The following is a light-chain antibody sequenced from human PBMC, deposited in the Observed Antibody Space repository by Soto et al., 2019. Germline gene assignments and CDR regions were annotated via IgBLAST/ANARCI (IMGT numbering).Light chain of an antibody. CDR3: SSYAGSKNRYV. CDR2: EVT. V-gene: IGLV2-8*01. CDR1: SSDVGGYNF. Sequence: QSVLTQPPSASGSRGQSVTIPCTGTSSDVGGYNFVSWYQQHPGKAPKVILYEVTKRPSGVPDRFSGSKSGNTASLTVSGLQTEDEAHYYCSSYAGSKNRYVFGTGTKLTVL. J-gene: IGLJ1*01.